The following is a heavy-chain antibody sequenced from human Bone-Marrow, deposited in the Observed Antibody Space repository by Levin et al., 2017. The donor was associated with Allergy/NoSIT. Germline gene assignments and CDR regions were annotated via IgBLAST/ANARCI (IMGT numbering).Heavy chain of an antibody. CDR3: AKGSSGWFQEKDS. D-gene: IGHD6-19*01. V-gene: IGHV3-23*01. CDR1: GFTFHTSA. Sequence: PGGSLRLSCTASGFTFHTSAMTWVRQAPGKGLGWVSAISGSGDITSYADSVKGRLTVSRDNSKNMLFLQMDSLRVEDTAVFYCAKGSSGWFQEKDSWGQGTLVTVSS. CDR2: ISGSGDIT. J-gene: IGHJ4*02.